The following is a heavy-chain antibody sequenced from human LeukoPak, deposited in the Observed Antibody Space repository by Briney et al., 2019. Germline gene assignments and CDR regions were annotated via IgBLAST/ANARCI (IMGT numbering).Heavy chain of an antibody. D-gene: IGHD3-10*01. CDR1: GFTLSGNH. CDR2: TYDDGYT. CDR3: ARSMVRGVIRGDPFDY. V-gene: IGHV3-66*01. J-gene: IGHJ4*02. Sequence: GGSLRLSCAAFGFTLSGNHMNWVRQAPGKGLEWVSVTYDDGYTYYADSVKGRFTISRDNAKNSLYLQMNSLRAEDTAVYYCARSMVRGVIRGDPFDYWGQGTLVTVSS.